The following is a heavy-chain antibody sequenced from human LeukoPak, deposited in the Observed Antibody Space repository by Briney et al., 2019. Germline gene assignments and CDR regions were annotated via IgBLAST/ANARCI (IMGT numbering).Heavy chain of an antibody. D-gene: IGHD6-19*01. V-gene: IGHV1-69*05. Sequence: ASVKVSCKASGGTFSSYAISWVRQAPGQGLEWMGGIIPIFGTANYAQKFQGRVTITTDESTSTAYMELSSPRSEDTAVYYCARGWYSSGWYDWFDPWGQGTLVTVSS. J-gene: IGHJ5*02. CDR2: IIPIFGTA. CDR1: GGTFSSYA. CDR3: ARGWYSSGWYDWFDP.